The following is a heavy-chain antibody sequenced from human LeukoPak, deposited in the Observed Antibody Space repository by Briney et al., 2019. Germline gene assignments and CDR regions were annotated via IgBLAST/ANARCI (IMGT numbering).Heavy chain of an antibody. J-gene: IGHJ3*02. CDR3: AILTIRGAFDI. CDR2: IYHSGST. V-gene: IGHV4-38-2*01. Sequence: SETPSLTCAVSGYSISSGYYWGWIRQPPGKGLEWIGSIYHSGSTYYNPSLKSRVTISVDTSKNQFSLKLSSVTAADTAVYYCAILTIRGAFDIWGQGTMVTVSS. CDR1: GYSISSGYY. D-gene: IGHD1/OR15-1a*01.